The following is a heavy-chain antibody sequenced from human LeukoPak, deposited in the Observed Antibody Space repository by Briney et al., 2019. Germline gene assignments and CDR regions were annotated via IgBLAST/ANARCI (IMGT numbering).Heavy chain of an antibody. D-gene: IGHD3-10*01. CDR2: IIPIFGTA. V-gene: IGHV1-69*05. CDR1: GGTFSSYA. J-gene: IGHJ4*02. CDR3: ASHPDGSGSYLDH. Sequence: ASVKVSCKASGGTFSSYAISWVRQAPGQGLEWMGGIIPIFGTANYAQKFQGRVTITTDESTSTAYMELSSLRSEDTAVYFCASHPDGSGSYLDHWGQGTLVTVSS.